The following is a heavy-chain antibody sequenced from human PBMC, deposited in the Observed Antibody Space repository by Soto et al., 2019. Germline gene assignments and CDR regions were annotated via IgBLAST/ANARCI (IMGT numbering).Heavy chain of an antibody. CDR2: INQDGSEK. CDR3: ARDGSSSLSSYYYNGMDV. Sequence: EVQLVESGGGLVQPGGSLRLSCAASGFTFSSYWMSWVRQAPGKGLEWVANINQDGSEKFYVDSVKGRFTISRDNAKKSLYLQMSNLRVEDTAVYYWARDGSSSLSSYYYNGMDVWGQGTTVTVSS. D-gene: IGHD6-13*01. CDR1: GFTFSSYW. J-gene: IGHJ6*02. V-gene: IGHV3-7*05.